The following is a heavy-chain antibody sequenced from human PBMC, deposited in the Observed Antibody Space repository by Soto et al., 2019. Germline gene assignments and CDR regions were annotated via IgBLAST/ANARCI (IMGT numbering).Heavy chain of an antibody. V-gene: IGHV1-69*02. Sequence: QVQLVQSGAEVKKPGSSVKVSCKASGGTFSSYTISWVRQAPGQGLEWMGRIIPILGIANYAQKFQGRVTITADKSTSTAYMELSSLRSEDTAVYYCGVIQSVLYYYMDVWGKGTTVTVSS. J-gene: IGHJ6*03. CDR1: GGTFSSYT. CDR3: GVIQSVLYYYMDV. D-gene: IGHD3-16*02. CDR2: IIPILGIA.